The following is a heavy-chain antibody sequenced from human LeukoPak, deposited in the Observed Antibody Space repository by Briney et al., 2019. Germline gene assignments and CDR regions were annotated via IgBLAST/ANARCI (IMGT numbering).Heavy chain of an antibody. D-gene: IGHD6-13*01. V-gene: IGHV4-34*12. CDR2: IMHTGST. CDR3: ATGPAAVHP. J-gene: IGHJ5*02. CDR1: GYSLTNHY. Sequence: PSETLSLTCAVYGYSLTNHYWIWIRQPPGKGLEWIGEIMHTGSTNYNPSLKSRVTISVDTSKNQFFLNLTSVTAADTAVYYCATGPAAVHPWGQGSLVTVSS.